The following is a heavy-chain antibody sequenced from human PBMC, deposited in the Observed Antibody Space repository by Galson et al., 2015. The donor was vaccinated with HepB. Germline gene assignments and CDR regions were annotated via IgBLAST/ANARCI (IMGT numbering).Heavy chain of an antibody. CDR1: GGSVSSANYY. CDR2: VYYSGST. D-gene: IGHD3-22*01. J-gene: IGHJ4*02. Sequence: SETLSLTCNVSGGSVSSANYYWSWIRQPPGKGLEWIGHVYYSGSTNCNPSLKSRVTISVDRSKNQFSLKLSSVTAADTAVYYCARGYYYDSSGYYYGLLDYWGQGTLVTVSS. CDR3: ARGYYYDSSGYYYGLLDY. V-gene: IGHV4-61*01.